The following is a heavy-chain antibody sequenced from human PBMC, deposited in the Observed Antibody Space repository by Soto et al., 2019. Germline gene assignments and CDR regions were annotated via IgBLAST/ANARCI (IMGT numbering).Heavy chain of an antibody. J-gene: IGHJ6*02. V-gene: IGHV5-10-1*01. CDR2: IDPSDSYT. CDR1: GYSFTSYW. Sequence: PGESLKISCKGSGYSFTSYWISWVRQMPGKGLEWMGRIDPSDSYTNYSPSFQGHVTISADKSISTAYLQWSSLKASDTAMYYCARGYCSGGRCYVGMDVWGQGTTVTVSS. CDR3: ARGYCSGGRCYVGMDV. D-gene: IGHD2-15*01.